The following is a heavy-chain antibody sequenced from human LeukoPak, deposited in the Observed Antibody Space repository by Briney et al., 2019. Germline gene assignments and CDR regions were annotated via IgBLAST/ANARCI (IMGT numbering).Heavy chain of an antibody. CDR3: ARGDYYDSSGYYYHDY. J-gene: IGHJ4*02. CDR1: GGSFSGYY. V-gene: IGHV4-34*01. CDR2: INHSGST. D-gene: IGHD3-22*01. Sequence: SETLSLTCAVYGGSFSGYYWSWIRQPPGKGLEWIGEINHSGSTNYNPSLKSRVTISVDTSKNQFSLKLSSVTAADTAVYYCARGDYYDSSGYYYHDYWGQGTLVTVPS.